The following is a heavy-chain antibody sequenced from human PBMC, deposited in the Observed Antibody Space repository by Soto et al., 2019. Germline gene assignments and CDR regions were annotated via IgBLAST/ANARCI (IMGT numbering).Heavy chain of an antibody. Sequence: SETLSLTCTVCGVSSSSSNSYWGLFRRPRGKGLEWIGSIYHGGNAYYNPPLESRVTISVDTSRNQFSLRLSSVTAADTAAYYCARQEYYSGSCHHFDYWAKGTLVTVSS. D-gene: IGHD1-26*01. CDR1: GVSSSSSNSY. V-gene: IGHV4-39*01. CDR3: ARQEYYSGSCHHFDY. CDR2: IYHGGNA. J-gene: IGHJ4*02.